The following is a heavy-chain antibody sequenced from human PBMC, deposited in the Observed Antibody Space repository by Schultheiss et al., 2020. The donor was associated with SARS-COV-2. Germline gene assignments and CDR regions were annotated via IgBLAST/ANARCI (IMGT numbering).Heavy chain of an antibody. CDR2: INSDGSAS. D-gene: IGHD2-8*02. Sequence: GESLKISCAASGFTFRNYWMHWVRQIPGKGLVWVSRINSDGSASSYADSVQGRFTVSRDNAGNTLYLQMNSLRAEDTALYYCAKCTGDSDAFDIWGQGTMVTVSS. V-gene: IGHV3-74*01. CDR3: AKCTGDSDAFDI. CDR1: GFTFRNYW. J-gene: IGHJ3*02.